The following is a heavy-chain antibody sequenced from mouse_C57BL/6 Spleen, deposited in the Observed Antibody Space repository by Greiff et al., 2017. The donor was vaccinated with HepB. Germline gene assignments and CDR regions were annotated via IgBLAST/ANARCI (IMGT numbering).Heavy chain of an antibody. D-gene: IGHD2-10*01. J-gene: IGHJ3*01. CDR1: GYTFTDYE. V-gene: IGHV1-15*01. CDR2: IDPETGGT. Sequence: QVQLQQSGAELVRPGASVTLSCKASGYTFTDYEMHWVKQTPVHGLEWIGAIDPETGGTAYNQKFKGKAILTADKSSSTAYMELRSLTSEDSAVYYCTRSYYGLYGGFAYWGQGTLVTVSA. CDR3: TRSYYGLYGGFAY.